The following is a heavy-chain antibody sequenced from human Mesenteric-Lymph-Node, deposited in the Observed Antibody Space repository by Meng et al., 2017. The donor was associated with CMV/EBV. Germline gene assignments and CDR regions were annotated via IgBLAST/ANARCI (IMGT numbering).Heavy chain of an antibody. D-gene: IGHD3-3*01. Sequence: GESLKISCAASGFTVSSNYMSWVRQAPGKGLEWVSVIYSCGRTCYADSVKGRFTISRDNAKNSLYLQMNSLRAEDTAVYYCARDLPDYDFWGGYQTTRFDYWGQGTLVTVSS. J-gene: IGHJ4*02. CDR2: IYSCGRT. CDR1: GFTVSSNY. CDR3: ARDLPDYDFWGGYQTTRFDY. V-gene: IGHV3-66*03.